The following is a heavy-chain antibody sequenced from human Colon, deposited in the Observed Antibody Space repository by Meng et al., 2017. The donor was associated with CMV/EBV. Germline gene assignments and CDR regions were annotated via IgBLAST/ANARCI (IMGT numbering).Heavy chain of an antibody. V-gene: IGHV3-21*06. CDR1: GFTFRTSS. J-gene: IGHJ4*02. CDR2: ISYDSHSL. D-gene: IGHD2-2*01. Sequence: GGSLRLSCAASGFTFRTSSMNWVRQAPGKGLGWVSSISYDSHSLHYADSVKGRFTISRDNARNSLYLQMSSLRAEDTALYYCARDDGSVVPSSAYWGQGTLVTVSS. CDR3: ARDDGSVVPSSAY.